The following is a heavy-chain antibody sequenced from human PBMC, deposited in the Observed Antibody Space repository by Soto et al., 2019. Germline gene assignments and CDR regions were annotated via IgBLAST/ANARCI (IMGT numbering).Heavy chain of an antibody. CDR2: IFHDGTA. CDR3: ARLVYDTRLNYMYFDF. J-gene: IGHJ4*02. CDR1: GVSLTSGNW. D-gene: IGHD3-10*01. Sequence: PSDTLSLTSAVSGVSLTSGNWWTWVRQSPQRGLEYIGEIFHDGTANYYPSFERRVAMSVDTSRNQFSLKLTSVTAADTAVYFCARLVYDTRLNYMYFDFWGPGTLVTVSS. V-gene: IGHV4-4*02.